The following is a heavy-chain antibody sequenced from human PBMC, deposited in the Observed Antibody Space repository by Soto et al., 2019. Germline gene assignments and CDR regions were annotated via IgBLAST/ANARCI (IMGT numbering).Heavy chain of an antibody. CDR1: GYTFTGYY. CDR3: ARVGVIAVAVNARDY. J-gene: IGHJ4*02. CDR2: INPNSGDT. Sequence: QVQLVQSGAEVKKPGASVKVSCKASGYTFTGYYMHWVRQAPGQGLEWMGWINPNSGDTNYAQKFQGWVTMTRDTSISTAHTELEKPGAYDTAGYFCARVGVIAVAVNARDYWGEGPLVTVSS. V-gene: IGHV1-2*04. D-gene: IGHD6-19*01.